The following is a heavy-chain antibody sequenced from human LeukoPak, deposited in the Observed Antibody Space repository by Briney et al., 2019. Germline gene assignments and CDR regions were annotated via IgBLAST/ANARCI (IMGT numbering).Heavy chain of an antibody. Sequence: ASVKVSCKASGYTFTSYGISWVRQAPGQGLEWMGWISAYNGNTNYAQKLQGRVTMTTDTSTSTAYMELSSLRSEDTAVYYCATGGGEKLHHCSSTSCYTPPDYWGQGTLVTVSS. CDR2: ISAYNGNT. CDR3: ATGGGEKLHHCSSTSCYTPPDY. J-gene: IGHJ4*02. V-gene: IGHV1-18*01. CDR1: GYTFTSYG. D-gene: IGHD2-2*02.